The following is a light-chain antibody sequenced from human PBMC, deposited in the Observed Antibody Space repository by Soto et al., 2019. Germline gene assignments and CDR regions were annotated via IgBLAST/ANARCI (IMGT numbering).Light chain of an antibody. Sequence: QMPKSNTTLSASVGDTVTVTCLASQSVSGWLAWYQQKPGEAPKLLIYAASALPRGVPSRFSGSGSGTKFTLTIACLQPDDFATYYCPLYETFSGTFGPGTK. CDR3: PLYETFSGT. CDR2: AAS. J-gene: IGKJ1*01. CDR1: QSVSGW. V-gene: IGKV1-5*01.